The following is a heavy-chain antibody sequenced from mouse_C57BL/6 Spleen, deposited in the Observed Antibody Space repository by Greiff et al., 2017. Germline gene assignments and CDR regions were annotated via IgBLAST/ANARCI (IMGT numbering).Heavy chain of an antibody. J-gene: IGHJ3*01. CDR1: GYSITSGYY. CDR2: ISYDGSN. V-gene: IGHV3-6*01. D-gene: IGHD1-1*01. CDR3: ASFITTVVPGFAY. Sequence: EVKLMESGPGLVKPSQSLSLTCSVTGYSITSGYYWNWIRQFPGNKLEWMGYISYDGSNNYNPSLKNRISITRDTSKNQFFLKLNSVTTEDTATYYCASFITTVVPGFAYWGQGTLVTVSA.